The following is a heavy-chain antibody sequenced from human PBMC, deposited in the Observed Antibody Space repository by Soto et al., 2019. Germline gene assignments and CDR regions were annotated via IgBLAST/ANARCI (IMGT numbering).Heavy chain of an antibody. CDR1: GFTFSSYG. D-gene: IGHD6-13*01. J-gene: IGHJ3*02. CDR2: ISYDGSNK. V-gene: IGHV3-30*18. Sequence: QVQLVESGGGVVQPGRSLRLSCAASGFTFSSYGMHWVRQAPGKGLEWVAVISYDGSNKYYADSVKGRFTISRDNSKNTLYLQMNSLRAEDTAVYYCAKDPGGSIWYTKGENAFDIWGQGTMVTVSS. CDR3: AKDPGGSIWYTKGENAFDI.